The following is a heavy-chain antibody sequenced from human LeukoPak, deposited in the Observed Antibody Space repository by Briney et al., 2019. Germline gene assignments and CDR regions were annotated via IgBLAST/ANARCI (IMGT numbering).Heavy chain of an antibody. V-gene: IGHV4-4*02. D-gene: IGHD1-26*01. J-gene: IGHJ4*02. Sequence: SETLSLTCGVSGGSIRSTNWWSWVRQPPGQGLEWIGEISLTGETNYNPSLNGRVTMSLEESRNQLSLTLTSVTAADTAIYYCSRESGAFCPFGYWGQGTLVIV. CDR1: GGSIRSTNW. CDR2: ISLTGET. CDR3: SRESGAFCPFGY.